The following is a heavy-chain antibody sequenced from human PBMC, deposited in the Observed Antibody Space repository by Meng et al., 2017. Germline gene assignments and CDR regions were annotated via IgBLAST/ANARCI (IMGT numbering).Heavy chain of an antibody. J-gene: IGHJ3*02. V-gene: IGHV3-21*01. CDR1: GFTFSSYS. CDR2: ISSSSSNI. Sequence: GSLRLLCAASGFTFSSYSMNWVRQAPGKGLEWVSSISSSSSNIYYADSVKGRFTISRDNSKNSLYLQMNSLRAEDTAVYYCASFIVGATGRLWGAFDIWGQGTMVTVSS. CDR3: ASFIVGATGRLWGAFDI. D-gene: IGHD1-26*01.